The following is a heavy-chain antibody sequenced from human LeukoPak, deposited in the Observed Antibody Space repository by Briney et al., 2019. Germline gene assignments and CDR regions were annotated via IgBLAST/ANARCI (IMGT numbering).Heavy chain of an antibody. CDR3: ARGSGSYYPDPFDY. J-gene: IGHJ4*02. CDR2: INHSGST. CDR1: GGSFSGYY. V-gene: IGHV4-34*01. D-gene: IGHD3-10*01. Sequence: PSETLSLTCAVYGGSFSGYYWSWIRQPPGKGLEWIGEINHSGSTNYNPSLKSRVTISVDTSKNQFSLKLSSVTAADTAVYYCARGSGSYYPDPFDYWGQGTLVTVSS.